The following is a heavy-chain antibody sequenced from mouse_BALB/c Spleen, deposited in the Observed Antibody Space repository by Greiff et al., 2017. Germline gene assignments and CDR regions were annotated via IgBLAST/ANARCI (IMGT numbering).Heavy chain of an antibody. CDR1: GFTFSSYS. V-gene: IGHV5-9*03. CDR2: ISSGGGNT. D-gene: IGHD1-1*01. CDR3: ERYRGYYGSSVFDY. J-gene: IGHJ2*01. Sequence: EVMLVESGGGLVKPGGSLKLSCAASGFTFSSYSMSWVRQTPEKRLEWVATISSGGGNTYYPDSVKGRFTISSDNAKNNLYLQMSSMRSEDTALYYCERYRGYYGSSVFDYWGQGTTLTVSS.